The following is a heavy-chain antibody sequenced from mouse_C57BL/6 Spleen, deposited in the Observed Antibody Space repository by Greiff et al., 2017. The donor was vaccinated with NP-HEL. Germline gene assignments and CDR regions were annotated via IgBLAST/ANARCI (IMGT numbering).Heavy chain of an antibody. Sequence: VQLQQSGPGLVQPSQSLSITCTVSGFSLTSYGVHWVRQSPGKGLEWLGVIWSGGSTDYNAAFISRLSISKDNSKSQVFFKMNSLQADDTAIYYCARNGYDGGYYFDYWGQGTTLTVSS. CDR2: IWSGGST. J-gene: IGHJ2*01. D-gene: IGHD2-2*01. CDR1: GFSLTSYG. V-gene: IGHV2-2*01. CDR3: ARNGYDGGYYFDY.